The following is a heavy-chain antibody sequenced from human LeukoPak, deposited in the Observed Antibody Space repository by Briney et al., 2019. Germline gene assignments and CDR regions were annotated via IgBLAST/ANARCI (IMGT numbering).Heavy chain of an antibody. CDR1: GFTFSSYW. CDR2: IKSDGSST. V-gene: IGHV3-74*01. D-gene: IGHD2-15*01. CDR3: AKARITDYYYYGMDV. Sequence: GGSLRLSCAASGFTFSSYWMHWVRQAPGKGLVWVSLIKSDGSSTNYADSVKGRFTISRDNAKNTLYLQMNSLRAEDTALYYCAKARITDYYYYGMDVWGQGTAVTVSS. J-gene: IGHJ6*02.